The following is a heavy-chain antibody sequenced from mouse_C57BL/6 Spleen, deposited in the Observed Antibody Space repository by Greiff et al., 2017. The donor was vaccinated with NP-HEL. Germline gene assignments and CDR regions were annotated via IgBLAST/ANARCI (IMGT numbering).Heavy chain of an antibody. Sequence: QVQLQQSGAELVRPGASVTLSCKASGYTFTDYEMHWVKQTPVHVLEWIGAIDPETGGTAYNQKFKGKAILTADKSSSTAYMELRSLTSEDSAVYYCTRSRSLFDYWGQGTTLTVSS. CDR2: IDPETGGT. J-gene: IGHJ2*01. CDR1: GYTFTDYE. V-gene: IGHV1-15*01. CDR3: TRSRSLFDY.